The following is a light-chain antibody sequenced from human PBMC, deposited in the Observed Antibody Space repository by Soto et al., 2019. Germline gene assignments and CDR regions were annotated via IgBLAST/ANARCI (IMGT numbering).Light chain of an antibody. CDR3: CSFAGSNPFPFV. V-gene: IGLV2-23*02. CDR1: ISDVGSHNL. CDR2: EVN. Sequence: QSALTQPASVSGSPGQSITISCTGPISDVGSHNLVSWYQQHPDKAPKLIIYEVNERPSGVSSRFSGSKSGNTASLTVSGLQPDDEADYHCCSFAGSNPFPFVFGTGTKVTVL. J-gene: IGLJ1*01.